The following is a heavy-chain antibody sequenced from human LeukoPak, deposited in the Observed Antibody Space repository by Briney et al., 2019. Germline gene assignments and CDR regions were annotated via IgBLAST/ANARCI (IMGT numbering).Heavy chain of an antibody. CDR2: IIPIFGTA. V-gene: IGHV1-69*13. CDR3: ARVLYDSSGYYFDY. J-gene: IGHJ4*02. CDR1: GGTFSSYA. D-gene: IGHD3-22*01. Sequence: SVKVSCKASGGTFSSYAISWVRQAPGQGVEWMGGIIPIFGTANYAQKFQCRVTITADESTSTAYMELSSLRSEDTAVYYCARVLYDSSGYYFDYWGQGTLVTVSS.